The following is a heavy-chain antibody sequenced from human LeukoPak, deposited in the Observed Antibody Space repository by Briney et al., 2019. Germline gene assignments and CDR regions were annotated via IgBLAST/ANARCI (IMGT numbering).Heavy chain of an antibody. J-gene: IGHJ4*02. CDR3: ARARDYGSGTWYFDY. V-gene: IGHV4-38-2*01. Sequence: PSETLSLTCAVSGYSISSGYYWGWIRQPPGEGLEWIGSIYHSGSTHYNPSLKSRVTISVDTSKNQFSLKLSSVTAADTAVYYCARARDYGSGTWYFDYWGQGTLVTVSS. CDR1: GYSISSGYY. CDR2: IYHSGST. D-gene: IGHD3-10*01.